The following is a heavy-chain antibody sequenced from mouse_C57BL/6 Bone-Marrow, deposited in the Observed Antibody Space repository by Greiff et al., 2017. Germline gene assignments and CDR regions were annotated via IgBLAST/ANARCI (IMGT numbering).Heavy chain of an antibody. CDR2: IDPSDSYT. V-gene: IGHV1-50*01. Sequence: VQLQQPGAELVKPGASVKLSCKASGYTFTSYWMQWVKQRPGQGLEWIGEIDPSDSYTNYNQKFKGKATLTVDTSSSTAYMQLSSLTSEDSAVYYCARSFSDWYFDYWGQGTTLTVSS. J-gene: IGHJ2*01. D-gene: IGHD1-2*01. CDR3: ARSFSDWYFDY. CDR1: GYTFTSYW.